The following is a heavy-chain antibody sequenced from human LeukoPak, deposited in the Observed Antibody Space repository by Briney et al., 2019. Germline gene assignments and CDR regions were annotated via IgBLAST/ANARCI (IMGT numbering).Heavy chain of an antibody. CDR2: INSDGSST. J-gene: IGHJ4*02. Sequence: GGSLRLSCAASGFTFSSYWMHWVRQAPGKGLVWVSRINSDGSSTSYADSVKGRFTISRDNAKNTLYLQMNSLRAEDTAVYYCARVVLSRGERDYWGQGTLVTVSS. CDR1: GFTFSSYW. V-gene: IGHV3-74*01. D-gene: IGHD5-24*01. CDR3: ARVVLSRGERDY.